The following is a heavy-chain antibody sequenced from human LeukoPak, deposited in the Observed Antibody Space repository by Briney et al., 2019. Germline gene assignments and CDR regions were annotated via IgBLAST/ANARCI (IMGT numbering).Heavy chain of an antibody. CDR2: IYSGGST. CDR3: ARDLWGNWNTGDY. J-gene: IGHJ4*02. Sequence: GGSLRLSCAPSGFTVSSNYMSWVRQAPGKGLEWVSVIYSGGSTYYADSVKGRFTIPRDNSKNTLYLQMNSLRAEDTAVYYCARDLWGNWNTGDYWGQGTLVTVSS. CDR1: GFTVSSNY. D-gene: IGHD1/OR15-1a*01. V-gene: IGHV3-66*02.